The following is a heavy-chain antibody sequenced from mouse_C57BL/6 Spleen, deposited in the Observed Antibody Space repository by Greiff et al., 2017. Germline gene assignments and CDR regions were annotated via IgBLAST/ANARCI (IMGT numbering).Heavy chain of an antibody. CDR3: ARDSSGYWFAY. CDR1: GFNIKDYY. J-gene: IGHJ3*01. V-gene: IGHV14-2*01. Sequence: VQLQQSGAELVKPGASVTLSCTASGFNIKDYYMHWVKQRTEQGLEWIGRIDPEDGETKYAPKFQGKATITADTSSNTAYLQLSSLTSEDTAVYYCARDSSGYWFAYWGQGTLVTVSA. CDR2: IDPEDGET. D-gene: IGHD3-2*02.